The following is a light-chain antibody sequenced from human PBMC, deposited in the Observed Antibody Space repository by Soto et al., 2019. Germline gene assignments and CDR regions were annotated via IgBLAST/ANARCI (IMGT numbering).Light chain of an antibody. V-gene: IGLV2-8*01. CDR3: SSYAGSNNLV. Sequence: QSALTQPPSASGSPGQSVTISCTGTLSDVGGYNFVSWYQQHPGKAPKLMIYEVSKWPSGVPGRFSGSKSGNTASLTVSGLQAEDEADYYCSSYAGSNNLVFGTGTKLTVL. CDR2: EVS. J-gene: IGLJ1*01. CDR1: LSDVGGYNF.